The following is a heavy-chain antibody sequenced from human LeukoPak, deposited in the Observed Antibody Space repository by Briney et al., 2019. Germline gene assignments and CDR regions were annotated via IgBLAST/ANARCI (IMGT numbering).Heavy chain of an antibody. Sequence: ASVKVSCKVSGYTLTELSMHWVRQAPGKGLEWMGGFDPEDGETIYAQKFQGRVTMTEDTSTDTAYMELSSLRSEDTAVYYCATERYYYDSSGTAECFQHWGQGTLVTVSS. J-gene: IGHJ1*01. D-gene: IGHD3-22*01. CDR2: FDPEDGET. CDR3: ATERYYYDSSGTAECFQH. V-gene: IGHV1-24*01. CDR1: GYTLTELS.